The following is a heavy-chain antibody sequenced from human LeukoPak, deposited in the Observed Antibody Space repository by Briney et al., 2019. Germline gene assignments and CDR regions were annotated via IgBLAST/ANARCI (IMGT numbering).Heavy chain of an antibody. CDR2: ISSSGSTI. V-gene: IGHV3-11*04. D-gene: IGHD2-2*01. Sequence: GGSLRLSRAASGFTFSDYYMSWIRQAPGKGLEWVSYISSSGSTIYYADSVKGRFTISRGNAKNSLYLQMNSLRAEDTAVYYCARVGCSSTSCANGGYYYYYMDVWGKGTTVTVSS. J-gene: IGHJ6*03. CDR3: ARVGCSSTSCANGGYYYYYMDV. CDR1: GFTFSDYY.